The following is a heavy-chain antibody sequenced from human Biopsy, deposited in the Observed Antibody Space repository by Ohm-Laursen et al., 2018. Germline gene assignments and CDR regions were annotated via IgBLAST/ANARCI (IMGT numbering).Heavy chain of an antibody. CDR2: FAPENGKT. V-gene: IGHV1-24*01. CDR1: GYTLNELS. Sequence: VASVKVSCKVSGYTLNELSMHWVRQVPGKGLEWMGGFAPENGKTVYAQNFQARVSLTEDTSTDTAYMELRSLRSEDTAVYHCAADINVWNVNYWGQGTQVTVSS. CDR3: AADINVWNVNY. D-gene: IGHD1-1*01. J-gene: IGHJ4*02.